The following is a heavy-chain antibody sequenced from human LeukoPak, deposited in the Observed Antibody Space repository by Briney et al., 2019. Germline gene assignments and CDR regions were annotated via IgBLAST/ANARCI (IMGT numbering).Heavy chain of an antibody. Sequence: GRSLRLSCAASGFTFSSYAMHWVRQAPGKGLEWVAVISYDGSNKYYAESVKGRFTISRDNAKNSLYLQMNSLRAEDTAVYYCARHLSGITGYTYGRGIDYWGQGTLVTVSS. V-gene: IGHV3-30*04. J-gene: IGHJ4*02. CDR2: ISYDGSNK. CDR3: ARHLSGITGYTYGRGIDY. D-gene: IGHD5-18*01. CDR1: GFTFSSYA.